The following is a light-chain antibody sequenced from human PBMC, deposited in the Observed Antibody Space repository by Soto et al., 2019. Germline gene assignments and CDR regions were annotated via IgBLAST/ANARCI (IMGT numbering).Light chain of an antibody. CDR2: RND. J-gene: IGLJ2*01. CDR3: AAWDDSLSGVV. CDR1: TSNIGSNF. Sequence: QSVLTQPPSASGTPGQRVTISCSGDTSNIGSNFVYWYQQLPGTAPKLLIYRNDQRPSGVPDRFSGSMPGTAASLAIDGLRSEDEAEYYCAAWDDSLSGVVFCGGTKLTVL. V-gene: IGLV1-47*01.